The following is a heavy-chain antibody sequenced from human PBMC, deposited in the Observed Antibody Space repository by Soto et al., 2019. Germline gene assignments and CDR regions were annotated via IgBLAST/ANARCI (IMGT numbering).Heavy chain of an antibody. J-gene: IGHJ3*02. Sequence: GGSLRLSCAASGFTFSSYAMSWVRQAPGKGLEWVSAISGSGGSTYYADSVKGRFTISRDNSKNTLYLQMNSLRAEDAAVYYCEKDSQAGTDFGAFDIWGQGTMVTV. CDR1: GFTFSSYA. CDR2: ISGSGGST. V-gene: IGHV3-23*01. CDR3: EKDSQAGTDFGAFDI. D-gene: IGHD6-19*01.